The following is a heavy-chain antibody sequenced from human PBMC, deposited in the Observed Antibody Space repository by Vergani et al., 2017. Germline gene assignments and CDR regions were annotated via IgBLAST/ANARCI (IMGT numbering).Heavy chain of an antibody. CDR2: ISSSSSTI. CDR1: GFTFSSYS. CDR3: ASDGRYYYYMDV. J-gene: IGHJ6*03. V-gene: IGHV3-48*01. Sequence: EVQLVESGGGLVQPGGSLRLSCAASGFTFSSYSMNWVRQAPGKGLEWVSYISSSSSTIYYADSVKGRFTISRDNAKNSLYLQMNSLRAEDTAVYYCASDGRYYYYMDVWGKGTTVTVSS.